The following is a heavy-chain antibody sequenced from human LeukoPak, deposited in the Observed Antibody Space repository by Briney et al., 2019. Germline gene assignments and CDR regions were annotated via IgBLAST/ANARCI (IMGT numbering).Heavy chain of an antibody. Sequence: KPSETLSLTCAVYGGSFSGYYCSWIRQPPGKGLEWIGEINHSGSTNYNPSLKSRVTISVDTSKNQFSLKLSSVTAADTAVYYCARGRGGKRGYFDYWGQGTLVTVSS. J-gene: IGHJ4*02. CDR1: GGSFSGYY. CDR2: INHSGST. D-gene: IGHD3-16*01. V-gene: IGHV4-34*01. CDR3: ARGRGGKRGYFDY.